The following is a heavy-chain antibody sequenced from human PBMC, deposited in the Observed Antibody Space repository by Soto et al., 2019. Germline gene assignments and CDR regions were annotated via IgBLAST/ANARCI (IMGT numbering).Heavy chain of an antibody. CDR2: IYYTGST. CDR1: GGSISSGGYS. V-gene: IGHV4-30-2*05. CDR3: AREISTAGTAPTDY. J-gene: IGHJ4*02. Sequence: PSETLSLTCAVSGGSISSGGYSWSWIRQPPGKSLEWIGYIYYTGSTDYNPSLKSRVTISVDTSKNQFSLTLRSVTAADTAVYYCAREISTAGTAPTDYWGQGTLVTVSS. D-gene: IGHD6-13*01.